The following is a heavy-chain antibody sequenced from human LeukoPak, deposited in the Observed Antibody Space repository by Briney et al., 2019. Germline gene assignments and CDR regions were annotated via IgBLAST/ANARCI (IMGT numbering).Heavy chain of an antibody. V-gene: IGHV3-23*01. CDR3: AQAPSRRAENYFDY. CDR2: ISGSGGST. D-gene: IGHD1-14*01. CDR1: GFTFSSYA. Sequence: GGSLRLSCAASGFTFSSYAMAWVRQAPGKGLEWVSAISGSGGSTYYADSVKGRFTISRDNSKNTLYLQMNSLRAEDTAVYYCAQAPSRRAENYFDYWGQGTLVTVSS. J-gene: IGHJ4*02.